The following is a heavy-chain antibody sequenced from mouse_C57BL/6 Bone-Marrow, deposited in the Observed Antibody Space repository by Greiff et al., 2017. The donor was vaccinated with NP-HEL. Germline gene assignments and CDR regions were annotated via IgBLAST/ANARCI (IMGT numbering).Heavy chain of an antibody. Sequence: EVQLQQSGPVLVKPGASVKMSCKASGYTFTDYYMNWVKQSHGKSLEWIGVINPYNGGTSYNQKFKGKATLTVDKSSSTAYMELNSLTSEDSAVYYCAREVVRDYYAMDYWGQGTSVTVSS. J-gene: IGHJ4*01. D-gene: IGHD1-1*01. CDR1: GYTFTDYY. CDR3: AREVVRDYYAMDY. V-gene: IGHV1-19*01. CDR2: INPYNGGT.